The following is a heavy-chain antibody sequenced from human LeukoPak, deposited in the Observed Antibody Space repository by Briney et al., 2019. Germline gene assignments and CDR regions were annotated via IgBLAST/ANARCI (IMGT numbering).Heavy chain of an antibody. CDR1: GGSISSYY. Sequence: PSETLSLTCTVSGGSISSYYWSWIRQPAGKGLEWIGRIYTSGSTNYNPSLKSRVTMSVDTSKNQLSLKLSSVTAADTAVYYCARDRRDNLAARPYYYYYMDVWGKGTTVTVSS. V-gene: IGHV4-4*07. D-gene: IGHD6-6*01. J-gene: IGHJ6*03. CDR3: ARDRRDNLAARPYYYYYMDV. CDR2: IYTSGST.